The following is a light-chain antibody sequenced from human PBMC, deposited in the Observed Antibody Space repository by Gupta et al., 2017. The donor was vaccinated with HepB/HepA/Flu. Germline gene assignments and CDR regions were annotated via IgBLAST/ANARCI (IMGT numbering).Light chain of an antibody. CDR3: QQRSYSPLT. V-gene: IGKV1-9*01. CDR2: SAS. Sequence: DIQLTHSPSFLSASVGDRVTITFRASQGIDTYLVWYQQKPGKAPKVLIFSASTVQSGVPSRFTGSGSGTEFIRTINSLQPEDFATYYCQQRSYSPLTFGRGTNVEI. CDR1: QGIDTY. J-gene: IGKJ4*01.